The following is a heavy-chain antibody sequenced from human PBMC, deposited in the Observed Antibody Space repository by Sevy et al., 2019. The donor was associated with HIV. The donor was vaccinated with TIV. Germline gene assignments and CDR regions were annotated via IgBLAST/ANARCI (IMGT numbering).Heavy chain of an antibody. D-gene: IGHD4-17*01. J-gene: IGHJ5*02. Sequence: SETLSLTCTVSGGSISSSSYYWGWIRQPPGKGLEWIGSIYYSGSTYYNPSLKSRVTISVDTSKNQFSLKLSSVTAADTAVYYCARHYGDSDNWFDPWGQGTLVTVSS. CDR1: GGSISSSSYY. V-gene: IGHV4-39*01. CDR3: ARHYGDSDNWFDP. CDR2: IYYSGST.